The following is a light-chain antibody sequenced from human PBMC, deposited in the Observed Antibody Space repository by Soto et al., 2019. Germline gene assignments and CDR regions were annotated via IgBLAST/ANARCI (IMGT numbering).Light chain of an antibody. J-gene: IGLJ2*01. CDR1: SSNIESNF. Sequence: QSVLTQPPSASGTPGQRVTISCSGSSSNIESNFVYWYQQFPGTAPRLLIYRNNQRPSGVPDRCSGSKSGTSASLAISALRSEDEADYYCTVWDDSLRGRLFGGGTKRTVL. CDR2: RNN. CDR3: TVWDDSLRGRL. V-gene: IGLV1-47*01.